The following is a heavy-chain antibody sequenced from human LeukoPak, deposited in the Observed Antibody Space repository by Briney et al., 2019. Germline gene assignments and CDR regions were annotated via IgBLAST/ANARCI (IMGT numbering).Heavy chain of an antibody. V-gene: IGHV4-34*01. CDR2: INHSGST. J-gene: IGHJ4*02. Sequence: SETLSLTCAVYGGSFSGYYWSWIRQPPGKGLEWIGEINHSGSTNYNPSLKSRVTISVDTSKNQFSLKLSSVTAADTAVYYCARGWSTMADYRGQGTLVTVSS. D-gene: IGHD3-10*01. CDR3: ARGWSTMADY. CDR1: GGSFSGYY.